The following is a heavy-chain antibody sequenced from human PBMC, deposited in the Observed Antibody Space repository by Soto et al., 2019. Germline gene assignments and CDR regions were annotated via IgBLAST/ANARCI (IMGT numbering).Heavy chain of an antibody. CDR1: GGSISSYY. V-gene: IGHV4-59*08. D-gene: IGHD6-13*01. J-gene: IGHJ4*02. CDR2: IYYSGSS. CDR3: ARLQLAAAGYYFDY. Sequence: TSETLSLTCTVSGGSISSYYWSWIRQPPGKGLEWIGYIYYSGSSNHNPSLKSRVTISVDTSKNQFSLKLSSVTAADTAVYYCARLQLAAAGYYFDYWGQGTLVTVSS.